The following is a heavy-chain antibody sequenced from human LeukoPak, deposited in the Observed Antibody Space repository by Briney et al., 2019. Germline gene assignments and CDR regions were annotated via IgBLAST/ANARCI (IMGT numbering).Heavy chain of an antibody. CDR2: ISAYNGNT. CDR3: ARVVTMVRGVQVGDY. V-gene: IGHV1-18*04. Sequence: ASVKVSCKASGYTFTSYGISWVRQAPGQGLEWMGWISAYNGNTNYAQKLQGRVTMTTDTSTSTAYMELRSLRSDGTAVYYCARVVTMVRGVQVGDYWGQGTLVTVSS. J-gene: IGHJ4*02. CDR1: GYTFTSYG. D-gene: IGHD3-10*01.